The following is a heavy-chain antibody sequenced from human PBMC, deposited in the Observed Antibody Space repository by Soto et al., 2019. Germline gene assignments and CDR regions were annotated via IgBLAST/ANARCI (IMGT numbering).Heavy chain of an antibody. V-gene: IGHV4-30-2*06. CDR2: IYATGKT. Sequence: QVQLQESASGLLKPSQTLSVTCAVSGASMSSGGHSWSWIRQSPGKGLEWIGCIYATGKTYYNPSLRSRVTISVDTSNNLFSLNVTSVTAADTAIYYCARDVSSDTTGFRGYDLWGQGTQVTVSS. CDR3: ARDVSSDTTGFRGYDL. J-gene: IGHJ4*02. D-gene: IGHD3-10*01. CDR1: GASMSSGGHS.